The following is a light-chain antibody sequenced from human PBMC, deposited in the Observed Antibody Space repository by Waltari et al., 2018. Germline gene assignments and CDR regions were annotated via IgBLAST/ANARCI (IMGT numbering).Light chain of an antibody. CDR2: DVS. J-gene: IGLJ3*02. V-gene: IGLV2-11*01. Sequence: QSALTQPRSVSGSPGQSVTISCTGTSSDVGGYNYDSCVQQHPGKAPKLMIHDVSKRPSGVPDRFSGSKSGNTASLTISGLQADDETDYYCCSYAGRYTWVFGGGTKLTVL. CDR1: SSDVGGYNY. CDR3: CSYAGRYTWV.